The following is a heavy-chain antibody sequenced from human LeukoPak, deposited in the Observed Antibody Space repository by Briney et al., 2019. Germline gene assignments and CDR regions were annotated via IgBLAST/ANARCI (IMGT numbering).Heavy chain of an antibody. Sequence: SETLSLTCAVYGGSFSGYYWSWIRQPPGKGLEWIGEINHSGSTNYNPSLKSRVTISVDTSKNQFSLKLSSVTAADTAVYYCASLAAESSSPDHTVWGQGTMVTVS. CDR3: ASLAAESSSPDHTV. CDR1: GGSFSGYY. D-gene: IGHD6-13*01. J-gene: IGHJ3*01. V-gene: IGHV4-34*01. CDR2: INHSGST.